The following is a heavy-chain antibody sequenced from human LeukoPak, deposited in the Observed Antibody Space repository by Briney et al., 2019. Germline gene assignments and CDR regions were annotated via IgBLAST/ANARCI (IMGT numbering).Heavy chain of an antibody. CDR2: ISNSDYST. CDR1: GFTFSSYA. D-gene: IGHD1-14*01. J-gene: IGHJ4*02. CDR3: AKATGYLL. V-gene: IGHV3-23*01. Sequence: GGSLRLSCAASGFTFSSYAMGWVRQAPGKGLEWVSTISNSDYSTYYADSVKGRFTISRANSENTLCLQMNNLRAEDTAVYYCAKATGYLLWGQGTLVTVSS.